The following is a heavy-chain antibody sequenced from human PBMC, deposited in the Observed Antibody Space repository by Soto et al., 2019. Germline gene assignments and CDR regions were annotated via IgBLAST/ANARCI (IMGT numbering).Heavy chain of an antibody. CDR1: GMSLSSTGVG. CDR3: AKRHYYGSGDFHGVFDI. J-gene: IGHJ3*02. D-gene: IGHD3-10*01. CDR2: IYWDDAN. V-gene: IGHV2-5*02. Sequence: SGPTLVNPTQTLTLTCAVSGMSLSSTGVGVGWIRQPPGKAPEWLALIYWDDANRYSPSLKSRLTVTRDTSKNQLVLILTNMDPVDTATYYCAKRHYYGSGDFHGVFDIWGQGVMVTVSS.